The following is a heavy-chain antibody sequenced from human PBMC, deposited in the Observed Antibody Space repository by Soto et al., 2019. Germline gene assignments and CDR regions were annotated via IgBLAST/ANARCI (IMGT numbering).Heavy chain of an antibody. CDR3: ARMPYSGYDYGYFDY. J-gene: IGHJ4*02. D-gene: IGHD5-12*01. V-gene: IGHV5-51*01. CDR1: GYSFTSYW. CDR2: IYPGDSDT. Sequence: GESLKISCKGSGYSFTSYWIGWVRRMPGKGLEWMGIIYPGDSDTRYSPSFQGQVTISADKSISTAYLQWSSLKASDTAMYYCARMPYSGYDYGYFDYWGQGTLVTVSS.